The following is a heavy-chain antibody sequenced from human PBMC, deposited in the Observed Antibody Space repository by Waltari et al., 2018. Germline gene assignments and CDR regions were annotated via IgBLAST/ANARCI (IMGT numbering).Heavy chain of an antibody. V-gene: IGHV4-34*01. CDR1: GGSFSGYY. J-gene: IGHJ3*02. CDR2: INHSGST. Sequence: QVQLQQWGAGLLKPSETLSLTCAVYGGSFSGYYWSWIRQPPGKGLEWIGEINHSGSTNYNPSLKRRVTISVDTSKNQFSLKLSSVTAADTAVYYCARGDVPLSGTYAFDIWGQGTMVTVSS. CDR3: ARGDVPLSGTYAFDI. D-gene: IGHD1-26*01.